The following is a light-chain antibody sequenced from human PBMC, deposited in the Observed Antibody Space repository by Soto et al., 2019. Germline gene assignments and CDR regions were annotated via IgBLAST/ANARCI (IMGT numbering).Light chain of an antibody. J-gene: IGKJ2*01. CDR2: GAS. Sequence: ILLTQSPDTLSLSPGERATLSCRATQSVSSNYLAWYQQKAGQAPRLLIYGASSRATGIPDRISGSGSGTDFTLTINRLEPEDFAVYYCQQYGRSPFTFGQGTKLQIK. V-gene: IGKV3-20*01. CDR3: QQYGRSPFT. CDR1: QSVSSNY.